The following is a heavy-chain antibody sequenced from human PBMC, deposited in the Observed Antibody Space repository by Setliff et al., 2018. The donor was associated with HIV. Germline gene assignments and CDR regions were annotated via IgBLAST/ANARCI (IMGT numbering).Heavy chain of an antibody. CDR1: GDSIRSRSFY. Sequence: PSETLSLTCNVSGDSIRSRSFYWAWIRQSPGERPEWIGTIYYVGSTYYNPYLKSRASIFLDTSKNQFSLKLYSVTAADTAVYYCAGGFWGGPLFDPWGRGTLVTVSS. J-gene: IGHJ4*01. CDR3: AGGFWGGPLFDP. V-gene: IGHV4-39*01. D-gene: IGHD3-3*01. CDR2: IYYVGST.